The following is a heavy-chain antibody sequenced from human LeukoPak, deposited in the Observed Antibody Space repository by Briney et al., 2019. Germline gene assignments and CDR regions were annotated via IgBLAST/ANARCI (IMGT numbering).Heavy chain of an antibody. V-gene: IGHV3-30*18. Sequence: PGGSLRLSCAASGFTFSSYGMHWVRQAPGKGLEWVAVISYDGSNKYYADSVKGRFTISRDNSKNTLYLQMNSLRAEDAAVYYCAKAPVTTCSGAYCYPFDYWGQGTLVTVSS. CDR1: GFTFSSYG. D-gene: IGHD2-15*01. CDR3: AKAPVTTCSGAYCYPFDY. J-gene: IGHJ4*02. CDR2: ISYDGSNK.